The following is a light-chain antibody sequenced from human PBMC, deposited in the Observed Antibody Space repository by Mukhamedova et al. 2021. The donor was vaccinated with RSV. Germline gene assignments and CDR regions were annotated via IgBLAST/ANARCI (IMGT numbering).Light chain of an antibody. J-gene: IGLJ1*01. V-gene: IGLV3-19*01. CDR1: SLRSYY. Sequence: ITCQGDSLRSYYASWYPQKPGQAPVLVIYGKNNRPSGIPDRFSGSSSGNTASLTITGAQAEDEADYYCNSRDSSGNHFHVFGTGT. CDR2: GKN. CDR3: NSRDSSGNHFHV.